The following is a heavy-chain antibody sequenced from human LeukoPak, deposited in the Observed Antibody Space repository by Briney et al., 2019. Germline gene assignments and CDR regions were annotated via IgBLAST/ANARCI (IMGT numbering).Heavy chain of an antibody. J-gene: IGHJ5*02. CDR3: ARVSYICWLDP. Sequence: PSETLSLTCTVSGYSISSGYYWGWIRQPPGKGLEWIGSIYHSGSTYYNPSLKSRVTISVDTSKNQFSLKLSSVTAADTAVYYCARVSYICWLDPWGQGTLVTVSS. V-gene: IGHV4-38-2*02. CDR2: IYHSGST. D-gene: IGHD3-3*02. CDR1: GYSISSGYY.